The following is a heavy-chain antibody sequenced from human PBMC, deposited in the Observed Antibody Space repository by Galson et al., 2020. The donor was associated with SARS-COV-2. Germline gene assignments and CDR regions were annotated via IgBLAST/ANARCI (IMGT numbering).Heavy chain of an antibody. CDR1: GFTFSSYA. CDR3: AIVVTIFGVVVY. V-gene: IGHV3-23*01. CDR2: LSGSGGST. Sequence: GGSLRLSCAASGFTFSSYAMSWVRQAPGKGPEWVSALSGSGGSTYYADSVKGRFTISRDNSKNTRHLQMSSLKAEETAVYYCAIVVTIFGVVVYWGQGALVSGSA. J-gene: IGHJ4*02. D-gene: IGHD3-3*01.